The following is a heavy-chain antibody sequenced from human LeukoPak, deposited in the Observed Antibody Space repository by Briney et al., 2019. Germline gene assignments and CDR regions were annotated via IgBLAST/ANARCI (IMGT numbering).Heavy chain of an antibody. J-gene: IGHJ6*03. CDR3: ARDPYSGSYGDYYYYYMDL. V-gene: IGHV3-21*01. D-gene: IGHD1-26*01. CDR2: ISGSYSYI. CDR1: GFTFSTYN. Sequence: GGSLRLSCAASGFTFSTYNMNWVRQAPGKGLEWVSSISGSYSYIFYSDSVRGRFTISRDNTKNSLYLQMNSLRAEDTAVYYCARDPYSGSYGDYYYYYMDLWGQGTTVTISS.